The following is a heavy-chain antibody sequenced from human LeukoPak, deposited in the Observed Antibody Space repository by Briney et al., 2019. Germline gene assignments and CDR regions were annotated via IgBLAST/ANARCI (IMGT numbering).Heavy chain of an antibody. V-gene: IGHV1-2*02. CDR1: GYICSDYE. J-gene: IGHJ5*02. D-gene: IGHD6-25*01. CDR2: IHPYSGGT. CDR3: VRDKIAAAGGGA. Sequence: ASVKVSCKASGYICSDYEMHWVRQVPGQGPEWMGWIHPYSGGTNYAQKFQGRLSMTRDMSISTAYMELNTLTSDDTAVYFCVRDKIAAAGGGAWGQGTLVTVSS.